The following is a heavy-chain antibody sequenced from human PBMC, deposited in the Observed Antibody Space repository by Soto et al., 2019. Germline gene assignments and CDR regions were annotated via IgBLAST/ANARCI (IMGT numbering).Heavy chain of an antibody. J-gene: IGHJ6*02. V-gene: IGHV1-69*06. CDR2: IIPIFGTA. CDR1: GGTFSSYA. CDR3: ARHDIVVVPAYPSYYYYGMDV. Sequence: QVQLVQSGAEVKKPGSSVKVSCKASGGTFSSYAISWVRQAPGQGLEWMGGIIPIFGTANYAQKFQGRVTLTADKSTSTDYMELSSLRSEDTAVYYCARHDIVVVPAYPSYYYYGMDVWGQGTTVTVSS. D-gene: IGHD2-2*01.